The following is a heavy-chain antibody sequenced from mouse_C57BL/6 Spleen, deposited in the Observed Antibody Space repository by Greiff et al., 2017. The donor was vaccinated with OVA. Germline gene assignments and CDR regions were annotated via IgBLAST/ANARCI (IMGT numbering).Heavy chain of an antibody. J-gene: IGHJ4*01. D-gene: IGHD5-5*01. V-gene: IGHV7-1*01. CDR3: ARGDPFYLYAMDY. CDR1: GFTFSDFY. CDR2: SRNKANDYTT. Sequence: EVKLMESGGGLVQSGRSLRLSCATSGFTFSDFYMEWVRQAPGKGLEWIAASRNKANDYTTEYSASVKGRFIVSRDTSQSILYLQMNALRAEDTAIYYCARGDPFYLYAMDYWGQGTSVTVSS.